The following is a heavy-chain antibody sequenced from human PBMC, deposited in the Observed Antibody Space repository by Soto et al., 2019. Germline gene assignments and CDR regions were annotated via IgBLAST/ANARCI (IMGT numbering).Heavy chain of an antibody. CDR1: GGSFSGYY. D-gene: IGHD3-22*01. CDR2: INHSGST. J-gene: IGHJ5*02. CDR3: ARVDYDSSGYEYNWFDP. Sequence: QVQLQQWGAGLLKPSETLSLTCAVYGGSFSGYYWSWIRQPPGKGLEWIGEINHSGSTNYNPSLKRRVTISVDTSKNQFSLKLSSVTAADTAVYYCARVDYDSSGYEYNWFDPWGQGTLVTVSS. V-gene: IGHV4-34*01.